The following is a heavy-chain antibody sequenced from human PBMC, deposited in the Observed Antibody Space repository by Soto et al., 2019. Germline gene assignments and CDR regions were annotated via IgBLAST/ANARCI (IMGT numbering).Heavy chain of an antibody. Sequence: ASVKVSCKASGYTFTSYAMHWVRQAPGQRLEWMGWINAGNGNTKYSQKFQGRVTITRDTSASTAYMELRSLRSDDTAVYYCARLGYIVVVPAANLDWFDPWGQGTLVTVSS. J-gene: IGHJ5*02. D-gene: IGHD2-2*01. CDR2: INAGNGNT. V-gene: IGHV1-3*01. CDR3: ARLGYIVVVPAANLDWFDP. CDR1: GYTFTSYA.